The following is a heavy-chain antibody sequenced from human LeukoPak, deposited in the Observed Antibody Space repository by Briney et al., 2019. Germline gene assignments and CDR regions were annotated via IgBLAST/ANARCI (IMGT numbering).Heavy chain of an antibody. CDR2: IYYTGST. Sequence: SETLSLTCTVSGGSISGGDYHWSWIRQPPGKGLEWIGYIYYTGSTYYNPSLKSRVTISVDTSKNQFSLKLSSVTAADTAVYYCARADGDYAGYWGQGTLVTVSS. V-gene: IGHV4-30-4*08. J-gene: IGHJ4*02. CDR3: ARADGDYAGY. D-gene: IGHD4-17*01. CDR1: GGSISGGDYH.